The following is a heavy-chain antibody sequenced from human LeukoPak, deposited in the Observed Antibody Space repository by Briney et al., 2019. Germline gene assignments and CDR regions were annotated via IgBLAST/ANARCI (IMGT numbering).Heavy chain of an antibody. D-gene: IGHD3-10*01. CDR1: GGSFSGYY. J-gene: IGHJ4*02. CDR2: INHSGST. V-gene: IGHV4-34*01. CDR3: ARVRVAPTYYYGSGSYLGIAFDY. Sequence: PSETLSLTCAVYGGSFSGYYWSWIRQPPGKGLEWIGEINHSGSTNYNPSLKSRVTISVDTSMNQFSLKLSSVTAADTAVYYCARVRVAPTYYYGSGSYLGIAFDYWGQGTLVTVSS.